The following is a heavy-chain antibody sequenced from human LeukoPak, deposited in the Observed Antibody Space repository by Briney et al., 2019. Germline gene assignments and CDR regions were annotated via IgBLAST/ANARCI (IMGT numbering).Heavy chain of an antibody. CDR1: GFTFTSDS. D-gene: IGHD3-22*01. Sequence: GGSLRLSCAASGFTFTSDSFNWVRQAPGKGLEWVSSIDRRSVYIYYSDSVKGRFTISRDDAKNSLYLQMNSLRAEDTAVYYCARVGPYYYDSSGYSIDSWGQGTLVTVSS. V-gene: IGHV3-21*01. CDR3: ARVGPYYYDSSGYSIDS. J-gene: IGHJ4*02. CDR2: IDRRSVYI.